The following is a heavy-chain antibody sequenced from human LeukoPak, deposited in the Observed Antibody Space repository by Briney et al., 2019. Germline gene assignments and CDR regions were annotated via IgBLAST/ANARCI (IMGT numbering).Heavy chain of an antibody. D-gene: IGHD3-10*01. V-gene: IGHV3-21*01. CDR3: ARVSGNGSGSLYD. J-gene: IGHJ4*02. CDR1: GFTFSSYS. Sequence: GGSLRLSCAASGFTFSSYSMNWVRQAPGKGLEWVSSISSSSSYMYYADSVKGRFTISRDNAKNSLYLQMNSLRAEDTAVYYCARVSGNGSGSLYDWGQGTLVTVSS. CDR2: ISSSSSYM.